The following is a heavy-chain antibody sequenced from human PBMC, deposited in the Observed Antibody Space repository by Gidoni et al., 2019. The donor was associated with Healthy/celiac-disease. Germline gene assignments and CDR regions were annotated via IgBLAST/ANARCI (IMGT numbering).Heavy chain of an antibody. J-gene: IGHJ4*02. CDR2: IKQGGSEK. CDR3: ARAILPYYFDF. V-gene: IGHV3-7*03. CDR1: GFTFSSYW. Sequence: EVQLVESGGGLVQPGGSLRLSCAASGFTFSSYWMNWVGQAPGKGLQWVANIKQGGSEKYYVDSVKGRFTISRDNAKNSLYLQMNSLRAEDTAVYYCARAILPYYFDFWGQGTLVTVSS.